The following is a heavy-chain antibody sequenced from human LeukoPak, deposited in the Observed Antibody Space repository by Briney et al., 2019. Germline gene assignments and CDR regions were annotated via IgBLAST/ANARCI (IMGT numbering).Heavy chain of an antibody. CDR1: GFSFSNYW. CDR3: ARLVGDVTTWDC. J-gene: IGHJ4*02. D-gene: IGHD1-26*01. CDR2: IKQDESEK. Sequence: VGSLRLSCTASGFSFSNYWVSWVRQAPGKGLEWVAGIKQDESEKYYVDSVKGRFTTSRDNAKSSLYLQMTALRGEDTAVYYCARLVGDVTTWDCWDQGTLVTVSS. V-gene: IGHV3-7*03.